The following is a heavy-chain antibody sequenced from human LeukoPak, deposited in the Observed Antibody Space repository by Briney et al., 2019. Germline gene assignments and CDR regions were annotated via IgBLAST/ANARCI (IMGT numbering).Heavy chain of an antibody. CDR1: GFTFSNYG. D-gene: IGHD3-3*01. J-gene: IGHJ4*02. V-gene: IGHV3-33*01. CDR2: IYDDGSKE. CDR3: ARDFKSGYVDS. Sequence: GGSLRLSCAASGFTFSNYGMHWVRQAPGKGLEWVAVIYDDGSKEYFADSVKGRLTISRDNSKNTVLLQMNSLRADDTAVFYCARDFKSGYVDSWGQGTLVTVSS.